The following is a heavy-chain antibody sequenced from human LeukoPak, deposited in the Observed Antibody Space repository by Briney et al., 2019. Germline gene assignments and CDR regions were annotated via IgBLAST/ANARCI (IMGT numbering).Heavy chain of an antibody. CDR2: FDPEDGET. D-gene: IGHD2/OR15-2a*01. V-gene: IGHV1-24*01. Sequence: ASVKVSCKVSGYTLIEISIHWVRQAPGKGLEWMGGFDPEDGETVYAQKFQGRVTMTEDTSTDTAYMELRSLRSDDTAVYYCARGVDYFNWFDPWGQGTLVTVSS. CDR3: ARGVDYFNWFDP. CDR1: GYTLIEIS. J-gene: IGHJ5*02.